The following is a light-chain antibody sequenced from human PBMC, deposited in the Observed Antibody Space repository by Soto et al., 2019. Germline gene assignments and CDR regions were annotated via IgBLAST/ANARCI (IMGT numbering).Light chain of an antibody. Sequence: QSALTQPASVSGSPGQSSTISCTGTSSDIGSNNYVSWFQQRPGKAPTLIIYEVSNRPSGVSTHFSGSRSGNTASLTLSGLLPEDEPQYYGSSYTTNPRLFGGGTKVTVL. CDR2: EVS. CDR1: SSDIGSNNY. V-gene: IGLV2-14*01. J-gene: IGLJ3*02. CDR3: SSYTTNPRL.